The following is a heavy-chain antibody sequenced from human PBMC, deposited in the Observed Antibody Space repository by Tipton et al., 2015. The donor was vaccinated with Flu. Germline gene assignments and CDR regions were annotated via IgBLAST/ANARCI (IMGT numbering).Heavy chain of an antibody. D-gene: IGHD1-14*01. CDR2: ISSNGDNT. J-gene: IGHJ6*02. Sequence: SLRLSCEASGFSFSTYGMHWVRQAPGKGLEYVSAISSNGDNTYYADSVKGRFTISRDNSKNTLYLQMGSLRADDMAVYYCARGMNTGLVDVWGQGTTVTVSS. CDR3: ARGMNTGLVDV. CDR1: GFSFSTYG. V-gene: IGHV3-64*02.